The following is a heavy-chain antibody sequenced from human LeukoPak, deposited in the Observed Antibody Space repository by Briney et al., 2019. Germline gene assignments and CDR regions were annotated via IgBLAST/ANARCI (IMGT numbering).Heavy chain of an antibody. V-gene: IGHV4-59*01. J-gene: IGHJ5*02. D-gene: IGHD6-13*01. CDR1: GGSITTYY. Sequence: SETLSLTCTVSGGSITTYYWSWIRQPPGKGLEWIGFIFYSGSTNYNPSLKSRVTISLNTSKTQFSLKLSSVTAADTAVYYCARGVNWIDPWGQGTLVTVSS. CDR2: IFYSGST. CDR3: ARGVNWIDP.